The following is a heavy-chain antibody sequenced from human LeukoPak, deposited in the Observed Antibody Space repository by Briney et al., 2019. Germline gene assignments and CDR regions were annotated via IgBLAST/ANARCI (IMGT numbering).Heavy chain of an antibody. J-gene: IGHJ4*02. CDR1: GFTFNNYI. V-gene: IGHV3-21*01. Sequence: GGSLRLSCAASGFTFNNYIMNWVRQAPGKGLEWVSSISSSSDYIYYADSVKGRFTISRDNAKNSLYLQMNSLRAEDTAVYYCARTSVGTYWGQGTLVTVSS. CDR3: ARTSVGTY. CDR2: ISSSSDYI.